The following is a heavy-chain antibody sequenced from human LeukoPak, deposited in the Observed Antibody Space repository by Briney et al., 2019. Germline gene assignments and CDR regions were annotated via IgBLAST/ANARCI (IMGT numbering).Heavy chain of an antibody. CDR1: GYSISSGYY. CDR3: TRELAGTTVED. D-gene: IGHD1-1*01. CDR2: IYHSGST. Sequence: SETLSLTCTVSGYSISSGYYWGWIRQPPGTGLEWIGSIYHSGSTYYNPSLKSRVTMSVDTSKNQFSLTLTSVTAADTALYYCTRELAGTTVEDWGQGTLVTVSS. J-gene: IGHJ4*02. V-gene: IGHV4-38-2*02.